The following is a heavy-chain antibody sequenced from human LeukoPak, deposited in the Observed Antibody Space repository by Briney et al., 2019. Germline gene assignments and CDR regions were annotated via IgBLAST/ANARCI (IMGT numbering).Heavy chain of an antibody. D-gene: IGHD2-2*01. CDR1: GFSVSSNF. CDR3: AKGGYCSSTSCYVGWFDP. V-gene: IGHV3-53*01. CDR2: ITSISNT. J-gene: IGHJ5*02. Sequence: TGGSLRLSCAASGFSVSSNFMTWVRQAPGKGLEWVSTITSISNTYYPDSVKGRFTISRDNSKNTLFLQMNSLRAEDTAVYYCAKGGYCSSTSCYVGWFDPWGQGTLVTVSS.